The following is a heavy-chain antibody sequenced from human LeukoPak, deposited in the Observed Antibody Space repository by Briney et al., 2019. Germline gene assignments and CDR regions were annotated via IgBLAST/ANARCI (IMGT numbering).Heavy chain of an antibody. J-gene: IGHJ4*02. CDR1: GFTFSSYG. D-gene: IGHD6-6*01. CDR2: ISYDGSNK. V-gene: IGHV3-30*03. Sequence: PGGSLRLSCEASGFTFSSYGMHWVRQAPCKGLEWVAVISYDGSNKYYADSVKGRFTISRDNSKNTLYLQMNSLRSDDTAVYYCARVMRQLVALDYWGQGTLVTVSS. CDR3: ARVMRQLVALDY.